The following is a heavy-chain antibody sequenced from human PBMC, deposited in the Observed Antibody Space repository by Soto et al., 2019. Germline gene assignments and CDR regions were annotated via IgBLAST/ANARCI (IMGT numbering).Heavy chain of an antibody. J-gene: IGHJ6*02. CDR1: GYTFTSYA. CDR2: INAGNGNT. V-gene: IGHV1-3*01. Sequence: VKVSCKASGYTFTSYAMHWVRQAPGQRLEWMGWINAGNGNTKYSQKFQGRVTITRDTSASTAYMELSSLRSEDTAVYYCASSATTADYYYGMDVWGQGTTVTSP. D-gene: IGHD1-26*01. CDR3: ASSATTADYYYGMDV.